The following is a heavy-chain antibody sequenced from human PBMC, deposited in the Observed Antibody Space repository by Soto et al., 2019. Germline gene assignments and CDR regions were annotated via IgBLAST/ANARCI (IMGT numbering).Heavy chain of an antibody. CDR2: SYYSGST. CDR3: ARWWSGSRQGFDP. Sequence: QVQLQESGPGLVKPSQTLSLTCTVSGGSISSGDYFWSWIRQHPGKGLEWIGYSYYSGSTYYNPSLKSRVTISVDTSKNQFSLKLSSVTAAATAVYYCARWWSGSRQGFDPWGQGTLVTVSS. J-gene: IGHJ5*02. V-gene: IGHV4-31*03. CDR1: GGSISSGDYF. D-gene: IGHD3-3*01.